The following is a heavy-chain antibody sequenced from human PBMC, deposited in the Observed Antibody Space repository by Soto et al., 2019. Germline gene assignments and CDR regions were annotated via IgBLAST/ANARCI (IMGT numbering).Heavy chain of an antibody. V-gene: IGHV4-39*01. CDR3: ARGYFAFGGVIVTYFDY. Sequence: SETLSLTCTVSGGSISSSSYYWGWIRQPPGKGLEWIGSIYYSGSTYYNPSLKSRVTISVDTSKNQFSLKLSSVTAADTAVYYCARGYFAFGGVIVTYFDYWGQGTLVTVSS. D-gene: IGHD3-16*02. J-gene: IGHJ4*02. CDR2: IYYSGST. CDR1: GGSISSSSYY.